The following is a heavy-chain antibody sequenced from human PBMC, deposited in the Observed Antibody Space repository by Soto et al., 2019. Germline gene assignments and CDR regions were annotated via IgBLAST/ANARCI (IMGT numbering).Heavy chain of an antibody. CDR3: ARDETIATPAGGY. D-gene: IGHD6-6*01. CDR2: ISAYNGNT. Sequence: QVKLVQYETEVKQPGASVIVSCKASGYTFTTYGINWVRQAPGQGLEWMGWISAYNGNTDYAQNLQGRVTMTTDTSTSTAYMELRSLRSDDTAVYYCARDETIATPAGGYWGQGTLVTVSS. J-gene: IGHJ4*02. CDR1: GYTFTTYG. V-gene: IGHV1-18*01.